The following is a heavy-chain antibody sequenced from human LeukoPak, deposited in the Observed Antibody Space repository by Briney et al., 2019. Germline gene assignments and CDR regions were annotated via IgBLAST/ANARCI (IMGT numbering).Heavy chain of an antibody. V-gene: IGHV1-2*02. J-gene: IGHJ2*01. D-gene: IGHD2/OR15-2a*01. CDR3: ARDSLSWRYFDL. CDR1: GYTFTGYY. CDR2: INPNSGGT. Sequence: ASVKVSCKASGYTFTGYYMHWVRQAPGQGLEWMGWINPNSGGTNYAQKFQGRVTMTRDTSISTAYMELSSLRSEDTAVYYCARDSLSWRYFDLWGRGTLVTVSS.